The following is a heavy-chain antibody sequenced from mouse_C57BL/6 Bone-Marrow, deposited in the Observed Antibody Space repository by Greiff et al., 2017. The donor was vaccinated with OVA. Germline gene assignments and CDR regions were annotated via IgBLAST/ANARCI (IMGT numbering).Heavy chain of an antibody. CDR2: IDPETGGT. CDR1: GYTFTDYE. J-gene: IGHJ3*01. V-gene: IGHV1-15*01. Sequence: VQLQQSGAELVRPGASVTLSCKASGYTFTDYEMHWVKQTPVHGLEWIGDIDPETGGTAYNQKFKGKAILTADKSSSTAYMALRSLTSEASAVYSWTSGGEIRLQAWFADWGQGTLVTVSA. CDR3: TSGGEIRLQAWFAD. D-gene: IGHD3-2*02.